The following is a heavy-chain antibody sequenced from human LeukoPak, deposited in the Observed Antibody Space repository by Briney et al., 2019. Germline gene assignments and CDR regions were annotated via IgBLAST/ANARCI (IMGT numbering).Heavy chain of an antibody. CDR2: IWFDGSNK. Sequence: GGSLRLSCAASGFTFSSYGMHWVRQAPGKGLECVAVIWFDGSNKYYADSVKGRFTISRDNSKNTLYLQMNSLRAEDTAVYYCARTVTTFAAVDYWGQGTLVTVSS. V-gene: IGHV3-33*01. CDR1: GFTFSSYG. D-gene: IGHD4-17*01. J-gene: IGHJ4*02. CDR3: ARTVTTFAAVDY.